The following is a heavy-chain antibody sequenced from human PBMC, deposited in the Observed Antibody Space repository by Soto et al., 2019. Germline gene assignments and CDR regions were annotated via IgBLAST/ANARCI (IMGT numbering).Heavy chain of an antibody. V-gene: IGHV1-69*13. J-gene: IGHJ5*02. Sequence: GASVKVSCKASGGTFSSYAISWVRQAPGQGLEWKGGIIPIFGTANYAQKFQGRVTITADESTSTAYMELSSLRSEDTAVYYCARYPQRTGITIFGVVHNWFDPWGQGTLVTVSS. CDR1: GGTFSSYA. CDR3: ARYPQRTGITIFGVVHNWFDP. CDR2: IIPIFGTA. D-gene: IGHD3-3*01.